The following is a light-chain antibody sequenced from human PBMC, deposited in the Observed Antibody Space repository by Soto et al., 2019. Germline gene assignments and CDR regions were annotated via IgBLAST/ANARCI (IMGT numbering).Light chain of an antibody. J-gene: IGLJ1*01. CDR3: SSYAGSNNPYV. V-gene: IGLV2-8*01. Sequence: QSVLTQPPSASGSPGQSVTISCTGTSSDVGGYNYVSWYQQHPGKAPKLMIYEVSKRPSGVPDRFSGSKSGNTASLPVSGLQAEDEADYYCSSYAGSNNPYVFGTGTKVTVL. CDR1: SSDVGGYNY. CDR2: EVS.